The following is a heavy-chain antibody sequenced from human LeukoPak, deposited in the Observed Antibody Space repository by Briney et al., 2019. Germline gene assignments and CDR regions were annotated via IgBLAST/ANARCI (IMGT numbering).Heavy chain of an antibody. CDR1: GFTFSSYA. CDR2: ISGSGGST. J-gene: IGHJ4*02. D-gene: IGHD3-10*01. V-gene: IGHV3-23*01. Sequence: GGSLRLSCAASGFTFSSYAMSWVRQAPGKGLEWVSAISGSGGSTYYADSVKGRFTTSRDNSKNTLYLQMNSLRAEDTAVYYCAKVPSMVRGVAFDYWGQGTLVTVSS. CDR3: AKVPSMVRGVAFDY.